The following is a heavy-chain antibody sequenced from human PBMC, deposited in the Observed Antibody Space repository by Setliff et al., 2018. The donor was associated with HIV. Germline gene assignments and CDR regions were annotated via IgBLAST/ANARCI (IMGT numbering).Heavy chain of an antibody. CDR1: GASFTRNS. CDR3: ARDPSANGEAFDI. V-gene: IGHV1-69*13. CDR2: IIPVFRAS. D-gene: IGHD2-8*01. J-gene: IGHJ3*02. Sequence: AASVKVSCKVSGASFTRNSIDWVRQAPGQGLEWMGRIIPVFRASRYAQKFQGRVTITADESTNTAYMEVNNLTSEDTALYYCARDPSANGEAFDIWGQGTMVTVSS.